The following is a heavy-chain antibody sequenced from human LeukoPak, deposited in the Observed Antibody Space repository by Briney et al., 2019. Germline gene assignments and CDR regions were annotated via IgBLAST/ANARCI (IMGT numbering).Heavy chain of an antibody. CDR3: ALSAGDWFDP. CDR2: IYYTGST. V-gene: IGHV4-59*01. J-gene: IGHJ5*02. Sequence: SETLSLTCTVSDGSITNYYWSWIRQPPGKGLEWIGNIYYTGSTNYNPSLKSRVTISVDTSKNQFSLKVSSVTAADTAVYYCALSAGDWFDPWGQGTLVTVSS. CDR1: DGSITNYY. D-gene: IGHD1-26*01.